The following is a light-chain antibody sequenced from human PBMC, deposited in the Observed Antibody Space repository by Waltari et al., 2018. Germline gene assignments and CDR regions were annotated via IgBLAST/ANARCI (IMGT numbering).Light chain of an antibody. J-gene: IGKJ1*01. CDR1: KSPSPR. CDR3: QQYNIWPWT. Sequence: PGPCVPPPCRPRKSPSPRLDWYQQTPGQSPMHLTYRASTRGEGIQDRFSGSGSGTEVTLTISSLQSEDSAIYYCQQYNIWPWTFGQGTKVDIK. V-gene: IGKV3-15*01. CDR2: RAS.